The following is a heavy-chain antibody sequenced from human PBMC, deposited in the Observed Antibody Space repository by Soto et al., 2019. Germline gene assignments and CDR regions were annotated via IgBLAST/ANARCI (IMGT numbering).Heavy chain of an antibody. Sequence: QVQLVHSGAEVKNPGASVKVSCKASGYTFTSYAISWVRQAPGQGLEWMGWISVYNGNTNYAQKLQDRVTMTTDTSTSTAYMELRSLRSDDTAVYYCARERHEYSSGWYGVDYWGQGTLVTVSS. D-gene: IGHD6-19*01. V-gene: IGHV1-18*01. CDR3: ARERHEYSSGWYGVDY. CDR2: ISVYNGNT. J-gene: IGHJ4*02. CDR1: GYTFTSYA.